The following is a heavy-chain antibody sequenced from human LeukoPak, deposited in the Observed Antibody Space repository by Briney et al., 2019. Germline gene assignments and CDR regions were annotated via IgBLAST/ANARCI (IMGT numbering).Heavy chain of an antibody. Sequence: GGSLRLSCAGSGFTFGAYAMHWVRQAPGKGLEWVSLISGNSDNTYYADSVKGRFTISRDNSKNSLYLQMNSLRTEDTALYYCAKGHSSSWYPLEDYWGQGTLVTVSS. CDR3: AKGHSSSWYPLEDY. CDR1: GFTFGAYA. J-gene: IGHJ4*02. CDR2: ISGNSDNT. D-gene: IGHD6-13*01. V-gene: IGHV3-43*02.